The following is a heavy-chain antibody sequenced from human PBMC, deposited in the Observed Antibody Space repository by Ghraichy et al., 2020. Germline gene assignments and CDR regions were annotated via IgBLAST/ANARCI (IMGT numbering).Heavy chain of an antibody. Sequence: GESLRLSCVGSGFTFSSYSMNWVRQSPGKGLEWVSYITSSGRTIFYADSVRGRFTISRDNAQNSLYLQMNSLRDEDTAVYYCARGSKVVRFYYYDGMDVWGQGTTVTVSS. V-gene: IGHV3-48*02. D-gene: IGHD4-23*01. CDR1: GFTFSSYS. CDR2: ITSSGRTI. CDR3: ARGSKVVRFYYYDGMDV. J-gene: IGHJ6*02.